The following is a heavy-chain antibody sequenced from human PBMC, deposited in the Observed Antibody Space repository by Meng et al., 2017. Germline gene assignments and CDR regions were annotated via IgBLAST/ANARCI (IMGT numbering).Heavy chain of an antibody. V-gene: IGHV6-1*01. Sequence: QVQRQQSGPGLVRPSQTPSLTRAIAGDSVSSNVAAWNWIRQSPSRGLEWLGRTYYRSKWYNDYAVSVKSRITINPDTSKNQFSLQLNSVTPEDTAVYYCARGVVYAISYFDYWGQGTLVTVSS. D-gene: IGHD2-8*02. J-gene: IGHJ4*02. CDR3: ARGVVYAISYFDY. CDR2: TYYRSKWYN. CDR1: GDSVSSNVAA.